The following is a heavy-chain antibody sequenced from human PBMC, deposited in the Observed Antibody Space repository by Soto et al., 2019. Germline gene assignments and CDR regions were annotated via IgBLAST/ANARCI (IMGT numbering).Heavy chain of an antibody. Sequence: GESLKISCKGSGYSFTSYWIGWVRQMPGKGLEWMGIIYPGDSDTRYSPSFQGQVTISADKSISTAYLQWSSLKASDTAMYYCARGLRSSSARGDYYYGMDVWGKGTTVTVSS. CDR2: IYPGDSDT. CDR3: ARGLRSSSARGDYYYGMDV. V-gene: IGHV5-51*01. J-gene: IGHJ6*04. D-gene: IGHD6-6*01. CDR1: GYSFTSYW.